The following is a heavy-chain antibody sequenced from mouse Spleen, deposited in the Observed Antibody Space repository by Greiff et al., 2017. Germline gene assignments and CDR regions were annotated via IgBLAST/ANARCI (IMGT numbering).Heavy chain of an antibody. CDR2: ISDGGSYT. V-gene: IGHV5-4*01. D-gene: IGHD1-1*01. J-gene: IGHJ2*01. Sequence: EVKLVESGGGLVKPGGSLKLSCAASGFTFSSYAMSWVRQTPEKRLEWVATISDGGSYTYYPDNVKGRFTISRDNAKNNLYLQMSHLKSEDTAMYYCARDRTTGVGGYFDYWGQGTTLTVSS. CDR1: GFTFSSYA. CDR3: ARDRTTGVGGYFDY.